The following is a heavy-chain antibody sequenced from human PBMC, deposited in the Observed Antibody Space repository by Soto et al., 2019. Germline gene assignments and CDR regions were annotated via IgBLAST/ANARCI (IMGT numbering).Heavy chain of an antibody. CDR2: ITVPGGSANYA. Sequence: GSLRLSCAASGFTFSSYGMHWVRQAPGKGLEWVSLITVPGGSANYANYADSVKGRFTISIDNSKNTVYLQMNSLRAEDTAVYYCGGHWYNYWGQGTLVTVSS. V-gene: IGHV3-23*01. J-gene: IGHJ4*02. D-gene: IGHD1-20*01. CDR3: GGHWYNY. CDR1: GFTFSSYG.